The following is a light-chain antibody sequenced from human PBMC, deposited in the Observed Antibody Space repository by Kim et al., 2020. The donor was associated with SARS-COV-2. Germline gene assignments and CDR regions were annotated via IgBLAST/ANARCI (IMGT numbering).Light chain of an antibody. Sequence: DIQMTQSPSSLSASVGDRVTITCRASQGVSKYLAWYQQRPGKGPKLLIFDTSTLQSGVPSRFSGSGSGTDLTLTISSLQPEDVATYYCQNYDSAPLTFGGGTKVDIK. V-gene: IGKV1-27*01. CDR2: DTS. CDR3: QNYDSAPLT. J-gene: IGKJ4*01. CDR1: QGVSKY.